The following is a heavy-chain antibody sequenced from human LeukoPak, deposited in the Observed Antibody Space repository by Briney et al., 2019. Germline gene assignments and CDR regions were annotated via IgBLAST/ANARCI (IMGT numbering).Heavy chain of an antibody. CDR3: ARQGRITIFENGLYYFDY. V-gene: IGHV4-39*01. D-gene: IGHD3-3*01. Sequence: TSETLSLTCTVSGGSISSSSYYWGWIRQPPGKGLEWIGSIYYSGSTYYNPSLKSRVTISVDTSKNQFSLKLSSVTAADTAVYYCARQGRITIFENGLYYFDYWGQGTLVTVSS. J-gene: IGHJ4*02. CDR1: GGSISSSSYY. CDR2: IYYSGST.